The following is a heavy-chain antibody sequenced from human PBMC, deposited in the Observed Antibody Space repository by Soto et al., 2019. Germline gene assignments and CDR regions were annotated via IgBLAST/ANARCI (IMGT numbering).Heavy chain of an antibody. CDR2: ISHTGRT. D-gene: IGHD2-15*01. CDR1: GSSITNSFY. J-gene: IGHJ4*02. Sequence: SETLSLTCRVSGSSITNSFYWGWIRQSPEKGLEWIGSISHTGRTSYNPSLKSRVSISVDTSKNLFSMTLTSVTAADTAVYYCARDPANLALAVAYFDSWGQGTLVTVSS. V-gene: IGHV4-38-2*02. CDR3: ARDPANLALAVAYFDS.